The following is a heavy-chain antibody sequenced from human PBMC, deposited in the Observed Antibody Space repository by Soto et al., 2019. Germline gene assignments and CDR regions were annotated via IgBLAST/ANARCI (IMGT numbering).Heavy chain of an antibody. V-gene: IGHV4-39*01. Sequence: SETLSLTCTVSGGSISSSSYYWGWIRQPPGKGLEWIGSIYYSGSTYYNPSLKSRVTISVDTSKNQFSLKLSSVTAADTAVYYCARPLVTMVRGVLNGYYYYGMDVWGQGXTVTVSS. CDR1: GGSISSSSYY. CDR3: ARPLVTMVRGVLNGYYYYGMDV. J-gene: IGHJ6*02. CDR2: IYYSGST. D-gene: IGHD3-10*01.